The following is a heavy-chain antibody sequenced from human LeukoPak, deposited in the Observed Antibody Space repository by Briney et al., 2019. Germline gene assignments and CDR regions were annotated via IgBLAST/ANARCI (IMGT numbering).Heavy chain of an antibody. CDR1: GYTFTSYG. CDR2: ISAYNGNT. D-gene: IGHD4-17*01. J-gene: IGHJ5*02. Sequence: ASVKVSCKASGYTFTSYGISWVRQAPGQGLEWMGWISAYNGNTNYAQKLQGRVTMTTDTSTSTAYMELSSLRSEDTAVYYCARVKVKSWATTEGWFDPWGQGTLVTVSS. CDR3: ARVKVKSWATTEGWFDP. V-gene: IGHV1-18*01.